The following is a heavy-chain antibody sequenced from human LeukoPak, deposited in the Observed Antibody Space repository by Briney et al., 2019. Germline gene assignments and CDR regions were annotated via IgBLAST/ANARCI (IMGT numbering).Heavy chain of an antibody. J-gene: IGHJ4*02. V-gene: IGHV2-5*02. CDR2: IYWDDDK. CDR3: ARGEQQLVRPFFDY. D-gene: IGHD6-13*01. Sequence: KVSGPTLVKPTQTLTLTCTFSGLSLSTRGVGVGWIRQPPGKALEWLALIYWDDDKRYSPSLKSRLTITKDTSKNQVVLTMTNMDPVDTATYYCARGEQQLVRPFFDYWGQGTLVTVSS. CDR1: GLSLSTRGVG.